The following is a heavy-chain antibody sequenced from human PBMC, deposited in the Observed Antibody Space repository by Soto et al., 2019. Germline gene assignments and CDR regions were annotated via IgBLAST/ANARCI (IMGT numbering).Heavy chain of an antibody. CDR2: INNLGSA. D-gene: IGHD3-10*01. Sequence: QVQLQQSGAGLLKPSETLSLTCAVYGEAFSGHIWSWIRQTPRKGLLWIGQINNLGSASYNPSLKSQVTISVHTSNIQFPLGLSSVTAAYTAVYYCARGLITGRHYSGAWYYFDSWGQGSQFTVAS. CDR3: ARGLITGRHYSGAWYYFDS. V-gene: IGHV4-34*01. J-gene: IGHJ4*02. CDR1: GEAFSGHI.